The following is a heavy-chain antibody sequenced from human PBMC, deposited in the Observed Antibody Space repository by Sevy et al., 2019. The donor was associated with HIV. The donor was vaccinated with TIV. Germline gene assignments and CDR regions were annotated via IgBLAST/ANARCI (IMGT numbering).Heavy chain of an antibody. D-gene: IGHD5-18*01. Sequence: PSETLSLTCTVSGGSISSSSYYWGWIRQPPGKGLEWIGSIYYSGSTYYNPSLKSRVTISVDTSKNQFSLKLSSVTAADTAVYYCARQSWIQLWHNYGMDVWGQGTTVTVSS. J-gene: IGHJ6*02. V-gene: IGHV4-39*01. CDR2: IYYSGST. CDR1: GGSISSSSYY. CDR3: ARQSWIQLWHNYGMDV.